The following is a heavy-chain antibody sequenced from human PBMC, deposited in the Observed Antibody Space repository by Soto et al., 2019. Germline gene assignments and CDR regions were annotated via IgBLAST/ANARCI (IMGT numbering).Heavy chain of an antibody. CDR1: GYTFTSYG. J-gene: IGHJ5*02. D-gene: IGHD2-2*03. V-gene: IGHV1-18*01. Sequence: QVQLVQSGAEVKKPGASVKVSCKASGYTFTSYGISWVRQAPGQGLEWMGWISAYNGNTNYTQKLQGRVTMTTDTSTSTAYMELRSLRSDDTAVYYCARDGVGYCISTSCLNWFDPWGQGTLVTVSS. CDR3: ARDGVGYCISTSCLNWFDP. CDR2: ISAYNGNT.